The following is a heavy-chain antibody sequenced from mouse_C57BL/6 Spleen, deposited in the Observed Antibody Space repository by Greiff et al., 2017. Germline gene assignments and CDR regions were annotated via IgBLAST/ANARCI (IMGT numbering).Heavy chain of an antibody. CDR3: ARGDGYDEGYFDV. J-gene: IGHJ1*03. D-gene: IGHD2-2*01. CDR2: ISSGGSYT. CDR1: GFTFSSYG. Sequence: EVQLVESGGDLVKPGGSLKLSCAASGFTFSSYGMSWVRQTPDKRLEWVATISSGGSYTYYPDSVKGRFTISRDNAKNTLYLQMSSLKSEDTAMYYCARGDGYDEGYFDVWGTGTTVTVSS. V-gene: IGHV5-6*01.